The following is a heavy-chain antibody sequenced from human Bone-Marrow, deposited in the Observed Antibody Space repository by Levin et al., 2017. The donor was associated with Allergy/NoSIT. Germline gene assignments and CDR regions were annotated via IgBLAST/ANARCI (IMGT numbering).Heavy chain of an antibody. Sequence: SQTLSLTCTVSGGSIGSGGYSWTWIRQPPGKGLEWIGYIYHTGHTYYNPSLKTRVTISVDRSKNQFSLRVSSMTAADTAMYYCGRGDCSTTSCYTAHVIDYWGQGTLVTVSS. CDR1: GGSIGSGGYS. CDR3: GRGDCSTTSCYTAHVIDY. V-gene: IGHV4-30-2*01. CDR2: IYHTGHT. J-gene: IGHJ4*02. D-gene: IGHD2-2*02.